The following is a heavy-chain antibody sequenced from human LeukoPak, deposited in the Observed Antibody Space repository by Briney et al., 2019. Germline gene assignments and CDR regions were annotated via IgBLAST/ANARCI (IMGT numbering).Heavy chain of an antibody. CDR3: ARDLWAYFYDSSGYFLDY. CDR2: IYSGGST. V-gene: IGHV3-53*01. D-gene: IGHD3-22*01. Sequence: GGSLRLSCAASGFTVSSNYMSWVRQAPGKGLEWVSVIYSGGSTYYADSVKGRFTISRDNSKNTLYLQMNSLRAEDTAVYYCARDLWAYFYDSSGYFLDYWGQGTLVTVSS. J-gene: IGHJ4*02. CDR1: GFTVSSNY.